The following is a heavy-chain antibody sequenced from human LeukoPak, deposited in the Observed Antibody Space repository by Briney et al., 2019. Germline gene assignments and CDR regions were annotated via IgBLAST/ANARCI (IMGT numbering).Heavy chain of an antibody. V-gene: IGHV4-4*07. CDR2: FYISGST. CDR1: GGSISSYY. D-gene: IGHD6-19*01. Sequence: SGTLSLTCTVPGGSISSYYWSWIRQPAGKGREWMGRFYISGSTNSNPSLKSRVTMSVDTSKNQFSLRLNSVTAADTAVYYCARARPIIAVAARGNDAFDIWGQGTMVTVSS. CDR3: ARARPIIAVAARGNDAFDI. J-gene: IGHJ3*02.